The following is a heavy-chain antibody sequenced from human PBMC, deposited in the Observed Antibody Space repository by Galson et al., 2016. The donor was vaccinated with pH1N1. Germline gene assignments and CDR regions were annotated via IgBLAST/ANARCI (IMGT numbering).Heavy chain of an antibody. CDR3: VSCLFSSSSGSPFDY. Sequence: SLRLSCAASGFTFNHYYMSWIRQAPGKGLEWISLISERSHFTNYADSVKGRFTISRDNTKNSVFLQMASLRPEDTALYYCVSCLFSSSSGSPFDYWGRGTLVTVSS. J-gene: IGHJ4*02. D-gene: IGHD6-6*01. CDR1: GFTFNHYY. CDR2: ISERSHFT. V-gene: IGHV3-11*03.